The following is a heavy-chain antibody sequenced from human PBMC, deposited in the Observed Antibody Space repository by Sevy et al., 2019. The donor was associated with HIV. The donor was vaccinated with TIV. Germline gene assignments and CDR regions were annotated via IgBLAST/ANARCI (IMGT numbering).Heavy chain of an antibody. V-gene: IGHV3-23*01. CDR1: GFTFSSYA. CDR3: AKRHLSGSPTPFDY. CDR2: ISASGGST. Sequence: GGSLRLSCAASGFTFSSYAMSWVRQAPGKGLEWVSLISASGGSTYYADSVKGRFTISRDNSKNTLCLQMNSLRAEDTAVYYCAKRHLSGSPTPFDYWGQGTLVTVSS. J-gene: IGHJ4*02. D-gene: IGHD1-26*01.